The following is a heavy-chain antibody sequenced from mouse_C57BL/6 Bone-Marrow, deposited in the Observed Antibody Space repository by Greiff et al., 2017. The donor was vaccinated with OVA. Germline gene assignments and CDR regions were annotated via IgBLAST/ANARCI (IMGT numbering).Heavy chain of an antibody. J-gene: IGHJ4*01. Sequence: EVQGVESGGDLVKPGGSLKLSCAASGFTFSSYGMSWVRQTPDKRLEWVATISSGGSYTYYPDSVKGRFTISRDNAKNTLYLQMSSLKSEDTAMYYCARLVYYAMDYWGQGTSVTVSS. CDR2: ISSGGSYT. CDR1: GFTFSSYG. V-gene: IGHV5-6*01. CDR3: ARLVYYAMDY.